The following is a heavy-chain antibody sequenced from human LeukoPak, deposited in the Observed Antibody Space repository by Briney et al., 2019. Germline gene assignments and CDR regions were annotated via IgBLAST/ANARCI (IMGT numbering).Heavy chain of an antibody. J-gene: IGHJ4*02. Sequence: ASVKVSCKASGFTFTAYYIHRVRQAPGQGLEWMGYINPHSGGTSSPQKFQGRVTMTTDTSISAAYMELSSLISDDTAMYYCVREGNELLSKNFDYWGQGTLVTVSS. CDR1: GFTFTAYY. V-gene: IGHV1-2*02. CDR2: INPHSGGT. CDR3: VREGNELLSKNFDY. D-gene: IGHD2-21*02.